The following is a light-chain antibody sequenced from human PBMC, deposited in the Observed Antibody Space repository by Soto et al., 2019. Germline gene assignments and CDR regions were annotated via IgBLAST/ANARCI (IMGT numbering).Light chain of an antibody. Sequence: EVVLTQSPVTLSLSPGERATLSCTPSQSFRGLLAWYQQKPGQAPRILIYDAYNRDTGIPPRFSGSGSGTEFTLTISSLEPEDSAVYYCQQRHMWTITFGQGTRLEIK. V-gene: IGKV3-11*01. CDR3: QQRHMWTIT. CDR2: DAY. CDR1: QSFRGL. J-gene: IGKJ5*01.